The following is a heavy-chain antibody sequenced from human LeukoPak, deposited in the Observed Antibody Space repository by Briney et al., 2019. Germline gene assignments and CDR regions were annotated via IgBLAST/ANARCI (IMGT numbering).Heavy chain of an antibody. D-gene: IGHD3-10*01. V-gene: IGHV4-4*02. CDR2: IYHSGST. Sequence: PSETLSLTCAVSGGSISSSNWWSWVRQPPGKGLEWIGEIYHSGSTNYNPSLKSRVTISVDKSKNQFSLKLSSVTAADTAVYYCARDGSGMLGSGSYHFDYWGQGTLVTVSS. J-gene: IGHJ4*02. CDR1: GGSISSSNW. CDR3: ARDGSGMLGSGSYHFDY.